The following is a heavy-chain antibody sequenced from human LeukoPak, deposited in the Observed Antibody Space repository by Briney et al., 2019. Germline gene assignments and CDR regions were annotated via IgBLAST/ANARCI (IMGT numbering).Heavy chain of an antibody. Sequence: SETLSLTCTVSGGSISNYYWTWIRQPPGKGLEWIAFIYYNGNAHYNPSLKSRVTIPADTSKNQFSLRVTSVTAADTAVYYCARHSYSVPHYFDYWGQGTLVTVSS. V-gene: IGHV4-59*08. CDR1: GGSISNYY. CDR3: ARHSYSVPHYFDY. J-gene: IGHJ4*02. CDR2: IYYNGNA. D-gene: IGHD3-10*02.